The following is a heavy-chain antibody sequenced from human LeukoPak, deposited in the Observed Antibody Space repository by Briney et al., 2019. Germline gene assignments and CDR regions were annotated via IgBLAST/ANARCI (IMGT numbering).Heavy chain of an antibody. J-gene: IGHJ4*02. CDR3: ASGGYSGYEGGIADY. CDR1: GFIFSSYS. V-gene: IGHV3-48*01. Sequence: GGCLRLSCAASGFIFSSYSLNWARQAPGKGLEWVSYISTSSRTIHYADSVKGRFTISRDNAKNSVHLQMNSLRAEDTAVYYCASGGYSGYEGGIADYWGQGTLVTVSS. CDR2: ISTSSRTI. D-gene: IGHD5-12*01.